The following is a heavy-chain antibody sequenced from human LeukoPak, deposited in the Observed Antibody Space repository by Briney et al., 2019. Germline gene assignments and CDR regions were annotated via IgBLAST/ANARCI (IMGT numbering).Heavy chain of an antibody. CDR2: ISSSSSYI. Sequence: GGSLRLSCAASGFTFSSYSMNWVRQAPGKGLEWVSSISSSSSYIYYADSVKGRFTISRDSAKNTLYLQMNSLRAEDTAVYYCTRDRFYAMDAWGQGTTVTVSS. J-gene: IGHJ6*02. CDR1: GFTFSSYS. CDR3: TRDRFYAMDA. V-gene: IGHV3-21*01.